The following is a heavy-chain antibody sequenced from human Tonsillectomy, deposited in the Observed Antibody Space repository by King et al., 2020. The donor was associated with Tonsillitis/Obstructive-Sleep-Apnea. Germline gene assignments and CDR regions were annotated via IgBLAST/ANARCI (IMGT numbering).Heavy chain of an antibody. CDR3: ARVGGGFLEYLVGYYYYMDV. D-gene: IGHD3-3*01. J-gene: IGHJ6*03. Sequence: QVQLQQWGAGLLKPSETLSLTCAVYGGSFSDYSWSWIRQPPGKGLEWIGEITHSGSTNYNPSLNSRVTISVDTSKNQFSLKLSSVTAADTAVYYCARVGGGFLEYLVGYYYYMDVWGKGTTVTVSS. CDR1: GGSFSDYS. V-gene: IGHV4-34*01. CDR2: ITHSGST.